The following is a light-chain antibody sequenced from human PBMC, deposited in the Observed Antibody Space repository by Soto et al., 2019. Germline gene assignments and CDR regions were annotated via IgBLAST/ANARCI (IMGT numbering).Light chain of an antibody. Sequence: LTQPASVSGSPGQSITISCTGISSDVGFYNYVSWYQHHPGKAPKLLIYDVTERPSGVSDRFSGSKSGNRASLTISGLQAEDEADYYCSSYPGTTTLVFGGGTKVTVL. CDR2: DVT. CDR1: SSDVGFYNY. J-gene: IGLJ1*01. V-gene: IGLV2-14*01. CDR3: SSYPGTTTLV.